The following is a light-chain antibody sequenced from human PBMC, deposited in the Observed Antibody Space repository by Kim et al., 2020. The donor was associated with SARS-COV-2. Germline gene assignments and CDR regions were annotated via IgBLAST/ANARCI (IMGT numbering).Light chain of an antibody. CDR2: GAS. J-gene: IGKJ5*01. CDR1: QDIRND. V-gene: IGKV1-17*01. Sequence: ASVGDRVTITCRSSQDIRNDLGWYQQNPGGAPKRLIYGASSLQSGGPSRFSGSGSGTEFTLTISSLQPEDFATYFCLQHNTYPITFGQGTRLEIK. CDR3: LQHNTYPIT.